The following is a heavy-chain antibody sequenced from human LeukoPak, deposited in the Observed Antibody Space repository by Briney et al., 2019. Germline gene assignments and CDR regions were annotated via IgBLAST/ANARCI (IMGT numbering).Heavy chain of an antibody. D-gene: IGHD3-10*01. CDR1: GGSISSGSYY. J-gene: IGHJ3*02. CDR3: ARETGITMVRGVIVDAFDI. Sequence: SQTLSLTCTVSGGSISSGSYYWSWIRQPAGKGLEWIGRIYTSGSTNYNPSLKSRVTISVDTSKNQFSLELSSVTAADTAVYYCARETGITMVRGVIVDAFDIWGQGTMVTVSS. V-gene: IGHV4-61*02. CDR2: IYTSGST.